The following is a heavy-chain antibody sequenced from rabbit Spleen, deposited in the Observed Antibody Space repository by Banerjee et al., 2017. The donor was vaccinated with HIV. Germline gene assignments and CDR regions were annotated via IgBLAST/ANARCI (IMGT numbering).Heavy chain of an antibody. D-gene: IGHD8-1*01. CDR1: GFPFSEKAV. J-gene: IGHJ4*01. CDR3: ARDGAGSTYFNL. CDR2: INAITGKA. V-gene: IGHV1S45*01. Sequence: QEQLVESGGGLVKPGASLTLTCKASGFPFSEKAVMCWVRQAPGKGLTWIACINAITGKAVYASWAKGRFTFSRTSSTTVTLQMTSLTAADTATYFCARDGAGSTYFNLWGPGPLVTVS.